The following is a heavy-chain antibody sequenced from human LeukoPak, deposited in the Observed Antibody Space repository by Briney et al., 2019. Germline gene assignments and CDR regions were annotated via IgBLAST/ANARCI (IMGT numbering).Heavy chain of an antibody. CDR2: INHSGST. J-gene: IGHJ4*02. CDR1: GGPFSGYY. CDR3: ARVVGKYSSSWYY. D-gene: IGHD6-13*01. Sequence: PSETLSLTCAVYGGPFSGYYWSWIRQPPGKGLEWIGEINHSGSTNYNPSLKGRVTISVDTSKNQFSLKLRSVTAADTAVYYCARVVGKYSSSWYYWGQGTLVTVSS. V-gene: IGHV4-34*01.